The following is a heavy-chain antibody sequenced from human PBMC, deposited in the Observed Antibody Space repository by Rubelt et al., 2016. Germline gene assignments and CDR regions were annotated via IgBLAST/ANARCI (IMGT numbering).Heavy chain of an antibody. J-gene: IGHJ4*02. D-gene: IGHD2-21*01. Sequence: VQPGGSLRLSCAASGLTFSTYDMHWVRQVTGKGLEWVAAIGSIEDTYYVDSVKGRFTISRDNVRNSLYLQMTRLRAEDTAVYYCVRGYLSNSFDQWGQGTLVTASS. V-gene: IGHV3-13*04. CDR3: VRGYLSNSFDQ. CDR2: IGSIEDT. CDR1: GLTFSTYD.